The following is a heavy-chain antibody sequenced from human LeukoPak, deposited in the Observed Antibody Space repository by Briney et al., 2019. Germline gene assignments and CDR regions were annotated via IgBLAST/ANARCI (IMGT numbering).Heavy chain of an antibody. CDR2: IKSKTDGGTT. Sequence: GGSLRLSCAASGFTFSNAWMSWVRQAPGKGLEWVGRIKSKTDGGTTDYAAPVKGRFTISRDDSKNTLYLQMNSLRAEDTAVYYCARGDTAMVSYYYYYGMDVWGQGTTVTVSS. D-gene: IGHD5-18*01. CDR3: ARGDTAMVSYYYYYGMDV. V-gene: IGHV3-15*01. J-gene: IGHJ6*02. CDR1: GFTFSNAW.